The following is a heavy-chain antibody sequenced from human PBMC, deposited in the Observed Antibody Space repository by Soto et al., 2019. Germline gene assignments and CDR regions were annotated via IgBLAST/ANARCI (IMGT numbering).Heavy chain of an antibody. CDR1: GYTFTGYD. CDR3: ARGKVGTAGIDF. CDR2: MNPNSGNT. Sequence: QAQLVQSGAEVKKPGASVKVSCKASGYTFTGYDINWVRQATGQGLEWMGWMNPNSGNTGYAQNFQGRVTMTRDNSITTAYMELTSLRDDDSAVYYCARGKVGTAGIDFWGQGTLVTVSS. V-gene: IGHV1-8*01. J-gene: IGHJ4*02. D-gene: IGHD2-15*01.